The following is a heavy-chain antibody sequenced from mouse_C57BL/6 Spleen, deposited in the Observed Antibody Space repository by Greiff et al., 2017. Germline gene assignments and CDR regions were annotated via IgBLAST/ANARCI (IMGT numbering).Heavy chain of an antibody. D-gene: IGHD1-1*01. Sequence: VQLQQSGPELVKPGASVKMSCKASGYTFTDYNMHWVKQSHGKSLEWIGYINPNNGGTSYNQKFKGKATLTVNKSSSTAYMELRSLTSEDSAVYYCAKGGYGSSFYYFDYWGQGTTLTVSS. CDR3: AKGGYGSSFYYFDY. V-gene: IGHV1-22*01. CDR2: INPNNGGT. CDR1: GYTFTDYN. J-gene: IGHJ2*01.